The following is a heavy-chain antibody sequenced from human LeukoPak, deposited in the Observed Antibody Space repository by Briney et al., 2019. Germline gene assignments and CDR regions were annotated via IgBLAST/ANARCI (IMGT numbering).Heavy chain of an antibody. CDR3: ATKQWLAPPPDS. Sequence: GGSLRLSCPASGFTFSKYWMLWVRQAPGKGLKSVSRINTDGTVTTSADSVKGRFTVSRDNADNTMFLQMNSVRDEDTAVYYCATKQWLAPPPDSWGQGTPVTVSS. CDR1: GFTFSKYW. J-gene: IGHJ4*02. CDR2: INTDGTVT. D-gene: IGHD6-19*01. V-gene: IGHV3-74*01.